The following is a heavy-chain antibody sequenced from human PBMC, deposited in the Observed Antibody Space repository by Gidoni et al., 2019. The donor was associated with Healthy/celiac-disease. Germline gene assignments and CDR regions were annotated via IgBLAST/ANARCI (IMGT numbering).Heavy chain of an antibody. V-gene: IGHV1-18*04. CDR2: ISAYNGNT. D-gene: IGHD6-6*01. CDR3: ARVQTSSSSPFFYYYYYMDV. Sequence: QVHLVQSGAEVKKPGASVKVSCKASGYTFTSYGISWVRQAPGQGLEWMGWISAYNGNTNDAQKLQGRVTMTTDTSTSTAYMELRSLRSDDTAVYYCARVQTSSSSPFFYYYYYMDVWGKGTTVTVSS. CDR1: GYTFTSYG. J-gene: IGHJ6*03.